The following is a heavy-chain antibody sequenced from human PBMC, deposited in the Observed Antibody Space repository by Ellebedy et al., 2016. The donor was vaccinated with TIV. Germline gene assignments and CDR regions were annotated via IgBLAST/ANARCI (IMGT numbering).Heavy chain of an antibody. V-gene: IGHV5-10-1*01. CDR2: LDPSDSYT. D-gene: IGHD5-18*01. CDR1: GYSFTSYW. CDR3: ARGRGYNFDY. Sequence: GESLKISXKCSGYSFTSYWLNWVRQMPGKGLEWMGRLDPSDSYTTYSPSFQGHVTISADKSISTVYLQWSSLKASDTAIYYCARGRGYNFDYWGRGTLVTVSS. J-gene: IGHJ4*02.